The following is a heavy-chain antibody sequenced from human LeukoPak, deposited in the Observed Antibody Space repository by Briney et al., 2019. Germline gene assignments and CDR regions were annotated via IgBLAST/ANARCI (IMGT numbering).Heavy chain of an antibody. Sequence: PGGSLRLSCAVSAFTFSSYAMSWVRQAPGKGLEWVAFIRYDGSNKYYADSVKGRFTISRDNSKNTLYLQMNSLRAEDTAVNYCAKDGQQWLVPIFDYWGQGTLVTVSS. J-gene: IGHJ4*02. V-gene: IGHV3-30*02. D-gene: IGHD6-19*01. CDR3: AKDGQQWLVPIFDY. CDR1: AFTFSSYA. CDR2: IRYDGSNK.